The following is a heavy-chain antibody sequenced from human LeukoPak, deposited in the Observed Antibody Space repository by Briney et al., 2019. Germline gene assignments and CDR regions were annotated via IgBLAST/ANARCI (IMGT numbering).Heavy chain of an antibody. CDR2: INPNSGGT. CDR3: ARDKVGYSSSWYYYYYGMDV. V-gene: IGHV1-2*04. CDR1: GYTFTGYY. Sequence: GASVKVSCKASGYTFTGYYMHWVRQAPGQGLEWMGWINPNSGGTNYAQKFQGWVTMTRDTSISTAYMELSRLRSDDTAVYYCARDKVGYSSSWYYYYYGMDVWGQGTTVTVSS. D-gene: IGHD6-13*01. J-gene: IGHJ6*02.